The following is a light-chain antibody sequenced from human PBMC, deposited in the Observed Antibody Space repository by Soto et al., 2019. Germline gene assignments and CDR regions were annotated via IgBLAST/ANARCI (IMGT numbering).Light chain of an antibody. Sequence: ENVLAQSPGTLSLSPGQRATLSCRASQSVTNSFFAWYQQKPGQSPRLLIYGISSRAAGIPDRFSGSGSGTDFTLTISRLEPEDFAVYYCQKYNTWPHTFGQGTKLEI. CDR1: QSVTNSF. V-gene: IGKV3-20*01. CDR3: QKYNTWPHT. CDR2: GIS. J-gene: IGKJ2*01.